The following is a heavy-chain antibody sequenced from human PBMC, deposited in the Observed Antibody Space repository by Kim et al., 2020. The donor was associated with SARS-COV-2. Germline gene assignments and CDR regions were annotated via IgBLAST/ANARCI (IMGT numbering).Heavy chain of an antibody. CDR2: MNPNSGNT. D-gene: IGHD6-6*01. CDR1: GYTFTSYD. V-gene: IGHV1-8*01. CDR3: ARMVSGGYSSSSALEEFDYYYYYGMDV. Sequence: ASVKVSCKASGYTFTSYDINWVRQATGQGLEWMGWMNPNSGNTGYAQKFQGRVTMTRNTSISTAYMELSSLRSEDTAVYYCARMVSGGYSSSSALEEFDYYYYYGMDVWGQGTTVTVSS. J-gene: IGHJ6*02.